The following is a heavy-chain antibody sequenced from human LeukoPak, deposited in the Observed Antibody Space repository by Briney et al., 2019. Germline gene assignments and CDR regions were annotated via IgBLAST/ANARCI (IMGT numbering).Heavy chain of an antibody. CDR3: AGGRDGYNFDY. D-gene: IGHD5-24*01. V-gene: IGHV4-59*08. CDR1: GGSTSSYY. J-gene: IGHJ4*02. CDR2: IYYSGST. Sequence: SETLSLTCTVSGGSTSSYYWSWIRQPPGKGLEWIGYIYYSGSTNYNPSLKSRVTISVDTSKNQFSLKLSSVTAADTAVYYCAGGRDGYNFDYWGQGTLVTVSS.